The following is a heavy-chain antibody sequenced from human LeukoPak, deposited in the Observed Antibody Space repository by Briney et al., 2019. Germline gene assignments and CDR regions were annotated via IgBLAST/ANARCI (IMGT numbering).Heavy chain of an antibody. V-gene: IGHV4-59*01. CDR1: GGSISRYY. CDR2: FYYSGST. Sequence: PSETLSLTCTVSGGSISRYYWSWVRQPPGKGLEWIGSFYYSGSTNYNPSLKSRVTISVDTSKNQFSLKVSSVTAADTAVYYCARGSHYYYYMDVWGKGTPVTVSS. J-gene: IGHJ6*03. CDR3: ARGSHYYYYMDV.